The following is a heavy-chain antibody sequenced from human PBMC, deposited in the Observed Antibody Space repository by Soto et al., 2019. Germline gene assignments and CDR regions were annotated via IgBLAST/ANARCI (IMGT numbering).Heavy chain of an antibody. CDR3: ARGRTVNFYGMDV. CDR1: GYTFTDHY. D-gene: IGHD4-17*01. V-gene: IGHV1-2*02. J-gene: IGHJ6*01. CDR2: INPHSGDT. Sequence: QVQLVQSGAEVKKPGASVKVSYVASGYTFTDHYIHWVRQAPGQGLEWMGWINPHSGDTIYAQKFQGRVTLTRDTSISTADMELSRLRSDDTAVYYCARGRTVNFYGMDVW.